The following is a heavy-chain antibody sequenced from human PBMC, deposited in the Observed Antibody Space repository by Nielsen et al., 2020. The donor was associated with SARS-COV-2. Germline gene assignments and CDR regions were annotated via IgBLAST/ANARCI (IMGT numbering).Heavy chain of an antibody. V-gene: IGHV3-7*01. D-gene: IGHD6-13*01. Sequence: GESLKISCAASGFTFSNAWMSWVRQAPGKGLEWVANIKQDGSEKYYVDSVKGRFTISRDNAKNSLYLQMNSLRAEDTAVYYCARVGSSSWYFDYWGQGTLVTVSS. CDR3: ARVGSSSWYFDY. J-gene: IGHJ4*02. CDR1: GFTFSNAW. CDR2: IKQDGSEK.